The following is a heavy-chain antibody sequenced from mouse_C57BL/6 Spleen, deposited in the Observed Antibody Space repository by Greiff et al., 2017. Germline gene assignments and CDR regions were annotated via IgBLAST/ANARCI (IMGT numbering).Heavy chain of an antibody. J-gene: IGHJ1*03. CDR3: ARGLEYFDV. Sequence: VQLKQSGPGMVKPSQSLSLTCTVTGYSITSGYDWHWIRHFPGNKLEWMGYISYSGSTNYNPSLKSRISITHDTSKNHFFLKLNSVTTEDTATYYCARGLEYFDVWGTGTTVTVSS. V-gene: IGHV3-1*01. CDR1: GYSITSGYD. CDR2: ISYSGST. D-gene: IGHD1-2*01.